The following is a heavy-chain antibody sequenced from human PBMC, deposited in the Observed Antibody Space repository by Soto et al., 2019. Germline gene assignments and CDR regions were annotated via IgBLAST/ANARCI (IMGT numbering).Heavy chain of an antibody. Sequence: GSLRLSCAASGFTFSSYAMSWVRQAPGKGLEWVSAISGSGGSTYYADSVKGRFTISRDNSKNTLYLQMNSLRAEDTAVYYCAKVLLRGSGSYREYYYYGMDVWGQGTTVTVSS. D-gene: IGHD3-10*01. CDR3: AKVLLRGSGSYREYYYYGMDV. V-gene: IGHV3-23*01. CDR2: ISGSGGST. CDR1: GFTFSSYA. J-gene: IGHJ6*02.